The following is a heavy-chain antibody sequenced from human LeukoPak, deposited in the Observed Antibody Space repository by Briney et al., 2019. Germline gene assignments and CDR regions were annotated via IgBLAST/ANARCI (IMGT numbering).Heavy chain of an antibody. CDR3: ATGVAYCGGDCYRAHFDY. Sequence: RGSLRLSCAASGFTFSSYSMNWVRQAPGKGLEWVSSISSSSSYIYYADSVKGRFTISRDNAKNSLYLQMNSLRAEDTAVNYCATGVAYCGGDCYRAHFDYWGQGTLVTVSS. J-gene: IGHJ4*02. D-gene: IGHD2-21*02. V-gene: IGHV3-21*01. CDR1: GFTFSSYS. CDR2: ISSSSSYI.